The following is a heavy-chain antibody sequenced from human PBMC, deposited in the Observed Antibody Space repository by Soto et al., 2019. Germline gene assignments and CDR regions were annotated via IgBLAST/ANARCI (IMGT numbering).Heavy chain of an antibody. J-gene: IGHJ4*02. CDR2: IKQGGSEK. CDR1: GFIFSSYW. V-gene: IGHV3-7*01. D-gene: IGHD1-1*01. Sequence: EVQLVESGGGLVQPGGSLRLSCAASGFIFSSYWMTWVRQAPGKGLEWVANIKQGGSEKYYVDSVKGRFTISSDNAKNSLYLQMNSLRAEDTAVYYCARDGWNWNDFDYWGQGTLVTVSS. CDR3: ARDGWNWNDFDY.